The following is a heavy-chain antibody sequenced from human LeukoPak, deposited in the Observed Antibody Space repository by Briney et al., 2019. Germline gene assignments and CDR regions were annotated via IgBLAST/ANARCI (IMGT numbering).Heavy chain of an antibody. J-gene: IGHJ4*02. Sequence: PGGSLRLSCAASGFTFSDYQMSWIRQAPGKGLEWVSYISSSSSYTNYADSVKGRFTISRDNAKNTLYLQANGLRAEDTAVYYCARDWWGALDYWGQGTLVTVSS. CDR1: GFTFSDYQ. D-gene: IGHD1-26*01. CDR2: ISSSSSYT. V-gene: IGHV3-11*06. CDR3: ARDWWGALDY.